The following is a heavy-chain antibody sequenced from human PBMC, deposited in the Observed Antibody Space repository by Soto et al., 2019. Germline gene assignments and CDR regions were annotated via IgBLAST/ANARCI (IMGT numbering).Heavy chain of an antibody. CDR3: ARERHYDILTGPTSRYYYYGMDV. D-gene: IGHD3-9*01. CDR1: GYTFTGYY. V-gene: IGHV1-2*02. J-gene: IGHJ6*02. CDR2: INPNSGGT. Sequence: ASVKVSCKASGYTFTGYYMHWVRQAPGQGLEWMGWINPNSGGTNYAQKFQGRVTMTRDPSISTAYMELSRLRSDDTAVYYCARERHYDILTGPTSRYYYYGMDVWGQGTTVTVSS.